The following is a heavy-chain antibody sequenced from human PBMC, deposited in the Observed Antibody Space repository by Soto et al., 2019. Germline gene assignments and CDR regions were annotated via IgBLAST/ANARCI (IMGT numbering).Heavy chain of an antibody. CDR1: GFTFSNAW. D-gene: IGHD3-22*01. Sequence: GGSLRLSCAASGFTFSNAWMSWVRQAPGKGLEWVGRIKSKTDGGTTDYAAPVKGRFTISRDDSKNTLYLQMNSLKTEDTAVYYCTTFPRITMIVVDNWGQGTLVTVSS. CDR2: IKSKTDGGTT. J-gene: IGHJ4*02. CDR3: TTFPRITMIVVDN. V-gene: IGHV3-15*01.